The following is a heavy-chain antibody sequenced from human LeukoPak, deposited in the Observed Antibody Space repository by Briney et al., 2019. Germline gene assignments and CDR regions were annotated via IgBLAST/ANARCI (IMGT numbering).Heavy chain of an antibody. Sequence: GGSLRLSCAASGFTFSDYFMTWIRQPPGKGLEWVSYISGSGSNKYYADSVKGRFTISRDNAKNSLYLQMNSLRVEDTAVYCCATSQSSVAGIVGDWGQGTLVTVSS. D-gene: IGHD6-19*01. CDR2: ISGSGSNK. V-gene: IGHV3-11*04. J-gene: IGHJ4*02. CDR3: ATSQSSVAGIVGD. CDR1: GFTFSDYF.